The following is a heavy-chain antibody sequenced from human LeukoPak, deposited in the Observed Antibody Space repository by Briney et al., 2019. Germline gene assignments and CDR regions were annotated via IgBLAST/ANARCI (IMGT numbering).Heavy chain of an antibody. Sequence: PSETLSLTCTVSGGSISSGDYYWSWIRQPPGKGLEWIGYIYYSGSTYYNPSLKSRVTISVDTSKNQFSLKLSSVTAADTAVYYCAREKDIVQVPAALLDGPRVDYWGQGTLVTVSS. J-gene: IGHJ4*02. CDR2: IYYSGST. CDR3: AREKDIVQVPAALLDGPRVDY. CDR1: GGSISSGDYY. D-gene: IGHD2-2*01. V-gene: IGHV4-30-4*08.